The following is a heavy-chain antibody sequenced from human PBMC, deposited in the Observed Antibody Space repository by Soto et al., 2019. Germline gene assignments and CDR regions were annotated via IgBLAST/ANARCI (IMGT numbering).Heavy chain of an antibody. CDR2: IYYSGST. Sequence: QLQLQESGPGLVKPSETLSLTCTVSGGSISSSSYYWGWIRQPPGKGLEWIGSIYYSGSTYYNPSLKSRVTISVDTSKNQFSLKLSSVTAADTAVYYCARPGDSSSYFDYWGQGTLVTVSS. D-gene: IGHD6-13*01. CDR1: GGSISSSSYY. J-gene: IGHJ4*02. CDR3: ARPGDSSSYFDY. V-gene: IGHV4-39*01.